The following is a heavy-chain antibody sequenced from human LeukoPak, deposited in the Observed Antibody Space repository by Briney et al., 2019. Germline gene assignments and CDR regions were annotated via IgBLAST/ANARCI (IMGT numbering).Heavy chain of an antibody. D-gene: IGHD3-3*01. CDR2: ISASGTST. Sequence: PGGSLRLSCAASGFTFMNYAMSWVRRAPRKGLEWVSSISASGTSTYYADSVKGRFTISRDNSKNTLYLQMNSLRAEDTAVYYCAKRPGYDFWSGYYLLDYWGQGTLVTVSS. CDR1: GFTFMNYA. J-gene: IGHJ4*02. V-gene: IGHV3-23*01. CDR3: AKRPGYDFWSGYYLLDY.